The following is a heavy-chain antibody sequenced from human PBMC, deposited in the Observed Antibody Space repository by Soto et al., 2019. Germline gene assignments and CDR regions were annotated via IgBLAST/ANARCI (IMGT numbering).Heavy chain of an antibody. D-gene: IGHD3-16*01. J-gene: IGHJ4*02. Sequence: QVQLVQSGADEKKPGASVKVSCKASGYTFTGYAMHWVRQAPGQRLEWMGGINAGNDNTKNSQKFQGRVTITRDTSTSTAYIELSSLKSDDTAVYYCARLPKSPFGELIGALDYWGQGTLVTVSS. V-gene: IGHV1-3*05. CDR3: ARLPKSPFGELIGALDY. CDR2: INAGNDNT. CDR1: GYTFTGYA.